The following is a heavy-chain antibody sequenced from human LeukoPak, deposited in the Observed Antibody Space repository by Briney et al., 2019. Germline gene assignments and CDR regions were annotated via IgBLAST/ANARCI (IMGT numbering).Heavy chain of an antibody. D-gene: IGHD6-19*01. CDR2: IYYSGST. CDR3: ARARGVAVAN. J-gene: IGHJ4*02. V-gene: IGHV4-61*01. CDR1: GGSVSSGSYY. Sequence: SETLSLTCTVSGGSVSSGSYYWIWIRQPPGKGLEWIGYIYYSGSTNYNPSLKSRVTISVDTSKNQFSLKLSSVTAADTAVYYCARARGVAVANWGQGTLVTVSS.